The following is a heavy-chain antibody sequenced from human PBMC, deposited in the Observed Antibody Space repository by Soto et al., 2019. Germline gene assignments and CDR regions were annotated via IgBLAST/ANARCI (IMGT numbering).Heavy chain of an antibody. J-gene: IGHJ3*01. CDR2: INPEGSST. Sequence: EVQLVESGGGLVQPGGSLRLSCVVSGFSFSSYWMHWVRQGPGKGLVWVARINPEGSSTNYADSAEGRFTISRDNARNTLYLQMNSLRAEDTAVYYCARSPGGYYIDWGQGTMVTVSS. CDR1: GFSFSSYW. D-gene: IGHD2-15*01. CDR3: ARSPGGYYID. V-gene: IGHV3-74*01.